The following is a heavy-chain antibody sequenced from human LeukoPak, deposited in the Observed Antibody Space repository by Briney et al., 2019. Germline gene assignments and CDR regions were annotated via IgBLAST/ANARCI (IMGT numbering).Heavy chain of an antibody. Sequence: SETLSLTCTVSGGSISSGDYYWSWIRQPPGKGLEWIGYIHYTGSSNYNPSLRSRVTLSLDTSRNQFSLKLTSVTAADTAVYYCAREQSSSWTHWFDPWGQGTLVTVSS. D-gene: IGHD6-13*01. CDR2: IHYTGSS. CDR3: AREQSSSWTHWFDP. V-gene: IGHV4-61*08. J-gene: IGHJ5*02. CDR1: GGSISSGDYY.